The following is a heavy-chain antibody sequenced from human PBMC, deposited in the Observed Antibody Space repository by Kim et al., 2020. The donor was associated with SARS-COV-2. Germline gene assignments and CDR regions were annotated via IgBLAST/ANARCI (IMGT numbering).Heavy chain of an antibody. D-gene: IGHD6-19*01. Sequence: QKFQGRVTITRDTSASTAYMELSSLRSEDTAVYYCARWAGYSSGWYVLGYWGQGTLVTVSS. V-gene: IGHV1-3*01. J-gene: IGHJ4*02. CDR3: ARWAGYSSGWYVLGY.